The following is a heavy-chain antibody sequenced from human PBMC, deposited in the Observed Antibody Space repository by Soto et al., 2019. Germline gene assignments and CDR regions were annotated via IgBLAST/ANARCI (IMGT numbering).Heavy chain of an antibody. Sequence: PGWSLRLSCASSVFSFISYAMSWVRQAPGKGLEWVSTISGSDGKTFYADSVKGRFSISRDTSKNMLYLQMNNLRGDDTAVYYCVRWSYLDYWGQGTRVTVSS. CDR3: VRWSYLDY. D-gene: IGHD3-3*01. CDR2: ISGSDGKT. J-gene: IGHJ4*02. V-gene: IGHV3-23*01. CDR1: VFSFISYA.